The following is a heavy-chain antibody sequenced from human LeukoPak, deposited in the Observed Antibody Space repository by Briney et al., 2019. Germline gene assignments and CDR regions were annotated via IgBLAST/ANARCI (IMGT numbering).Heavy chain of an antibody. J-gene: IGHJ4*02. CDR1: GFTFSSYA. Sequence: PGGSLRLSCAASGFTFSSYAMSWVRQVPGKGLERVSAISGSGGSTYYADSVKGRFTISRDNSKNTLYLQMNSLRAKDTAVYYCARDFVEWLHKPVYYFDYWGQGTLVTVSS. CDR2: ISGSGGST. V-gene: IGHV3-23*01. CDR3: ARDFVEWLHKPVYYFDY. D-gene: IGHD5-12*01.